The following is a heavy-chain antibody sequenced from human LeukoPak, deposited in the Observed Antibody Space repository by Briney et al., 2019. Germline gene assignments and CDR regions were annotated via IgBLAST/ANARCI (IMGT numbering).Heavy chain of an antibody. CDR2: ISAYNGNT. CDR1: GYTFTSYG. J-gene: IGHJ5*02. D-gene: IGHD3-16*02. V-gene: IGHV1-18*01. CDR3: ARDGTGLRLGELSQRFDP. Sequence: GASVKVSCKASGYTFTSYGISWVRQAPGQGLEWMGWISAYNGNTNYAQKLQGRVTMTTDTSTSTAYMELRSLRSEDTAVYYCARDGTGLRLGELSQRFDPWGQGTLVTVSS.